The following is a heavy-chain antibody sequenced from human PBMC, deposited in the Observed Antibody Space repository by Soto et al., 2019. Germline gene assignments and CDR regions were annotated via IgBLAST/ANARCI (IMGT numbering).Heavy chain of an antibody. V-gene: IGHV3-53*01. CDR1: GFTVSSNY. CDR3: AQRIVGANNLFDY. D-gene: IGHD1-26*01. CDR2: IYSGGST. J-gene: IGHJ4*02. Sequence: GGSLRLSCAASGFTVSSNYMSWVRQAPGKGLEWVSVIYSGGSTYYADSVKGRFTISRDNSKNTLYLQMNSLRAEDTAVYYCAQRIVGANNLFDYWGRGTLVTVSS.